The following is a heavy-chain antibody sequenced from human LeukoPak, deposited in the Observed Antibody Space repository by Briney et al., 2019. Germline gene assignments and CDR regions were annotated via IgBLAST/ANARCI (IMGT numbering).Heavy chain of an antibody. J-gene: IGHJ5*02. CDR3: ASERFLANNWFDP. CDR1: GGSISSGGYY. CDR2: IYHSGST. V-gene: IGHV4-30-2*01. D-gene: IGHD3-3*01. Sequence: PSETLSLTCTVSGGSISSGGYYWSWIRQPPGKGLEWIGYIYHSGSTYYNPSLKSRVTISVDRSKNQFSLKLSSVTAADTAVYYCASERFLANNWFDPWGQGTLVTVSS.